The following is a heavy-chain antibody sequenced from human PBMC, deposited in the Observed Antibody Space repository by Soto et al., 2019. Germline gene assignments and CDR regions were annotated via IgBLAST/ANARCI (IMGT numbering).Heavy chain of an antibody. Sequence: QLQLQESGPGLVKPSETLSLTCSVSGGSISSSSYYWDWIRQPPGKGLEWIGSIYYSGSTYYNPSLKSRVTISADTSKNQFSLKLTSVTAADTAVYYCARHVQGTVYGSSSYGGGDFDYWGQGTLVTVSS. CDR3: ARHVQGTVYGSSSYGGGDFDY. V-gene: IGHV4-39*01. CDR2: IYYSGST. D-gene: IGHD2-2*01. CDR1: GGSISSSSYY. J-gene: IGHJ4*02.